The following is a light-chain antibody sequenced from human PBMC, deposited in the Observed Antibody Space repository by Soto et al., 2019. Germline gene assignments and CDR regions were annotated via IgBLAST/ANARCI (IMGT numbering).Light chain of an antibody. V-gene: IGLV2-14*01. J-gene: IGLJ2*01. Sequence: QSALTQPRSVSGSPGQSVTISCTGTSSDVGGYNYVSWYQQHPGKAPKLMIYEVTNRPSGVSARFSGSKSGNTASLTISGLQAEDEADYYCSSYTIRSTVVFGGGTKVTVL. CDR3: SSYTIRSTVV. CDR1: SSDVGGYNY. CDR2: EVT.